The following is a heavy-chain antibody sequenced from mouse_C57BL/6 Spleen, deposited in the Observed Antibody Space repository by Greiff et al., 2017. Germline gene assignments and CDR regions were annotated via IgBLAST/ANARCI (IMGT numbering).Heavy chain of an antibody. V-gene: IGHV1-26*01. Sequence: EVQLQQSGPELVKPGASVKISCKASGYTFTDYYMNWVKQSHGKSLEWIGDINPNNGGTSYNQKFKGKATLTVDKSSSTAYMELRSLTSEDSAVYYCARKGNSYYAMDYWGQGTSVTVSS. CDR3: ARKGNSYYAMDY. J-gene: IGHJ4*01. CDR2: INPNNGGT. CDR1: GYTFTDYY.